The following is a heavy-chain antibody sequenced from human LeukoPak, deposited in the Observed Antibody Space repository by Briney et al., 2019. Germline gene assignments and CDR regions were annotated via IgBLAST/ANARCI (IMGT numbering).Heavy chain of an antibody. CDR1: GFTFSSCA. V-gene: IGHV3-21*01. Sequence: GGSLRLSCAASGFTFSSCAMNWVRQAPGTGLEWVSSISSSSSYIYYADSVKGRFTISRDNAKKSLYLQMNSLRAEDTAVYYCARSELGYNYYYMDVWGKGTTVTISS. D-gene: IGHD3-10*01. CDR2: ISSSSSYI. CDR3: ARSELGYNYYYMDV. J-gene: IGHJ6*03.